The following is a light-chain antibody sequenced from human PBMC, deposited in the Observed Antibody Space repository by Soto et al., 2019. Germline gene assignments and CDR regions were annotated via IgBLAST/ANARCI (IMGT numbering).Light chain of an antibody. V-gene: IGKV1-5*03. Sequence: DIQMTQSPSTLSAYVGDRVTITCRASHSISSWLAWYQQKPGKAPKLLISKASSLESGVPSRFRGSGSGTEFTLTISSLQPDDFATYYRQQCNSHRTFGQGTKVEVK. CDR2: KAS. CDR3: QQCNSHRT. J-gene: IGKJ1*01. CDR1: HSISSW.